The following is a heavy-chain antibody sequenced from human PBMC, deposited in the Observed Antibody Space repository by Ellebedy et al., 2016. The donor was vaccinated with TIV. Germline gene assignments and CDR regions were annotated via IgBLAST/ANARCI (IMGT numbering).Heavy chain of an antibody. CDR1: GFTVSSNY. J-gene: IGHJ4*02. D-gene: IGHD3-22*01. V-gene: IGHV3-53*01. Sequence: GESLKISXAASGFTVSSNYMSWVRQAPGKGLEWVSVIYSGGSTYYADSAKGRFTISRDNSKNTLYLQMNSLRAEDTAVYYCAREGRTYYYDSSGYDIWGQGTLVTVSS. CDR2: IYSGGST. CDR3: AREGRTYYYDSSGYDI.